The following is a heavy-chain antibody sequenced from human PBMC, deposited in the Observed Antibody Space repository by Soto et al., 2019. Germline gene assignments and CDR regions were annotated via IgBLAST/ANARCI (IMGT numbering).Heavy chain of an antibody. V-gene: IGHV3-64D*08. CDR1: GFTFSIYA. CDR2: ISNNGGST. Sequence: GGSLRLSCSASGFTFSIYAMHWVRQAPGKGLEYVSAISNNGGSTYYADSVKGRFTISRGNSKNTLYLQMSSLRAEDTAVYYCVKAGYCSATSCYYAFDIWGQGTMVTVSS. J-gene: IGHJ3*02. D-gene: IGHD2-2*01. CDR3: VKAGYCSATSCYYAFDI.